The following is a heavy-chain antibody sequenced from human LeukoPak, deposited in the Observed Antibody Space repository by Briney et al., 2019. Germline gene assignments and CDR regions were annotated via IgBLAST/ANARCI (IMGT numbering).Heavy chain of an antibody. Sequence: GGSLRLSCVASGSMFSNYWMSWVRQVPGKGPEWVADIKKDGSDKYYVGSVKGRFTISRDNAKNSLYLQMNNLRAEDTAVYYCARDSLIQYGSGSYWGFDYWGQGILVTVSS. D-gene: IGHD3-10*01. J-gene: IGHJ4*02. V-gene: IGHV3-7*03. CDR2: IKKDGSDK. CDR1: GSMFSNYW. CDR3: ARDSLIQYGSGSYWGFDY.